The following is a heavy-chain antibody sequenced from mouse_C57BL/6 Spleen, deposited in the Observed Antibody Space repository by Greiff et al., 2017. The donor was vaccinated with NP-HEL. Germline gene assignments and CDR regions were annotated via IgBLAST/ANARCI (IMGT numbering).Heavy chain of an antibody. CDR2: IYPGDGDT. V-gene: IGHV1-80*01. D-gene: IGHD1-1*01. CDR3: ARSDYGRYYYAMGY. CDR1: GYAFSSYW. J-gene: IGHJ4*01. Sequence: QVQLQQSGAELVKPGASVKISCKASGYAFSSYWMNWVKQRPGKGLEWIGQIYPGDGDTNYNGKFKGKATLTADKSSSTAYMQLSSLTSEDSAVYFCARSDYGRYYYAMGYWGQGTSVTVSS.